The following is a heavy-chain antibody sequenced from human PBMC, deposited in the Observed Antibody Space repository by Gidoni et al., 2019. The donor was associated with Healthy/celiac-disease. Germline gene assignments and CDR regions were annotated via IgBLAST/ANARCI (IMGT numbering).Heavy chain of an antibody. CDR1: GYTFTSYY. CDR3: AKDTYDSSGYYSYFDY. Sequence: QVQLVQSGAEVKKPGASVKVSCKASGYTFTSYYMHWVRQSPGQGLEWMGIINPSGGSTSYAQKFQGRVTMTRDTSTSTVYMELSSLRSEDTAVYYCAKDTYDSSGYYSYFDYWGQGTLVTVSS. CDR2: INPSGGST. D-gene: IGHD3-22*01. V-gene: IGHV1-46*01. J-gene: IGHJ4*02.